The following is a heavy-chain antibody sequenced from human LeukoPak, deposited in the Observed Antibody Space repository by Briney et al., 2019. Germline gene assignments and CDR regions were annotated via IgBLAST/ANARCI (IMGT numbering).Heavy chain of an antibody. CDR1: GGSISSSSYY. CDR3: ARHAARGYFDY. D-gene: IGHD6-6*01. CDR2: IYYSGST. J-gene: IGHJ4*02. V-gene: IGHV4-39*01. Sequence: SETLSLTCTVSGGSISSSSYYWGWIRQPPGKGLEWIGSIYYSGSTYYNPSLKSRVTISVDTSKNQFSLKLSSVTPPDTAVYYCARHAARGYFDYWGQGTLVTVSS.